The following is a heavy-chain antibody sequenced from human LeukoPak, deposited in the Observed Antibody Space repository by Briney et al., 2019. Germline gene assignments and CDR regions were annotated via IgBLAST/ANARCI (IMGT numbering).Heavy chain of an antibody. CDR1: GGSISTYH. D-gene: IGHD4-23*01. V-gene: IGHV4-59*01. CDR3: ATLTGGDDAFDI. Sequence: SETLSLTCTVSGGSISTYHWNWVRQPPGKGLEWIGYIYYIGSANYNPSLKSRVTISVDTSKNRFSLKLSSVTAADTAVYYCATLTGGDDAFDIWGQGTMVTVSS. CDR2: IYYIGSA. J-gene: IGHJ3*02.